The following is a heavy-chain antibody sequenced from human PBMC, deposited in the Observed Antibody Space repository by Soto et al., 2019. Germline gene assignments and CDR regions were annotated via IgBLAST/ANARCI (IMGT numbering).Heavy chain of an antibody. V-gene: IGHV4-30-4*01. J-gene: IGHJ4*02. D-gene: IGHD6-13*01. Sequence: SETLSLTCTVSGGSISSGDYYWSWIRQPPGRGLEWIGYIYYSGSTYYNPSLKSRVTISVDTSKNQFSLKLSSVTAADTAVYFCAKSVLATVGTYFVHWGQGTVVTVSS. CDR1: GGSISSGDYY. CDR3: AKSVLATVGTYFVH. CDR2: IYYSGST.